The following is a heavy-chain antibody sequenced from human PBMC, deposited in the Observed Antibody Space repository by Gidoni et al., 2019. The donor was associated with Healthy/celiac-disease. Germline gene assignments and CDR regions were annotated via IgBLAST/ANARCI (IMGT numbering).Heavy chain of an antibody. CDR2: ISGSGGST. CDR1: GFTFSSYA. Sequence: EVQLLESGGGLVQPGGSLRLSCAASGFTFSSYAMSWVRQAPGKGLEWVSAISGSGGSTYYADSVKGRFTISRDNSKNTLYLQMNSLRAEDTAVYYCAKGPGYSSAGDGYNWFDPWGQGTLVTVSS. J-gene: IGHJ5*02. V-gene: IGHV3-23*01. CDR3: AKGPGYSSAGDGYNWFDP. D-gene: IGHD6-25*01.